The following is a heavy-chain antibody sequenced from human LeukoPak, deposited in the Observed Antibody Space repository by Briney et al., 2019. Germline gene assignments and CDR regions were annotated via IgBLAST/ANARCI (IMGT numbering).Heavy chain of an antibody. Sequence: TSETLSLPCTVSGGSLSSYYWSWIRQPAGKGLEWIGRIYTSGSTNYNPSLKSRVPMSVDTSKHQFSLKLSSVTAADTAVYYCARSKWELPDYWGQGTLVTVSS. CDR2: IYTSGST. CDR3: ARSKWELPDY. J-gene: IGHJ4*02. V-gene: IGHV4-4*07. D-gene: IGHD1-26*01. CDR1: GGSLSSYY.